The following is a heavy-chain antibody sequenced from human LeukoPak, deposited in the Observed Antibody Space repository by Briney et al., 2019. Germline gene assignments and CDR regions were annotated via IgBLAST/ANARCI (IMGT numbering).Heavy chain of an antibody. CDR1: GFTFSSYA. CDR3: AKDRGLGYCSGGSCYSADAFDI. Sequence: GGSLRLSCAASGFTFSSYAMSWVRQAPGKGLEWVSAISGSGGSTYYADSVKGRFTISRDNSKNTLYLQMNSLRAEDTAVYYCAKDRGLGYCSGGSCYSADAFDIWGQGTMVTVSS. CDR2: ISGSGGST. J-gene: IGHJ3*02. V-gene: IGHV3-23*01. D-gene: IGHD2-15*01.